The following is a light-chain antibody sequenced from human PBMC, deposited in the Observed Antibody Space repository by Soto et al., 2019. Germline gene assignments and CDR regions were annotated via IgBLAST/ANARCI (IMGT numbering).Light chain of an antibody. CDR2: AAS. J-gene: IGKJ1*01. Sequence: DIQMTQSPSSLSASVGDRVTITCRASQSISSYLNWYQQKPGKAPKLLIYAASSLQIGVPSRFSGSGSGTDFTLTIISLQPEYFATYYRQQSYSTLWTFGQGTKVEIK. CDR3: QQSYSTLWT. V-gene: IGKV1-39*01. CDR1: QSISSY.